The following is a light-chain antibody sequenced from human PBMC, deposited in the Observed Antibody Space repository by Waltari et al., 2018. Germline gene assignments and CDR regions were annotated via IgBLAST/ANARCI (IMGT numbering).Light chain of an antibody. J-gene: IGKJ4*01. V-gene: IGKV1-39*01. CDR3: LQSYTTPLT. CDR2: AAF. CDR1: QSISNS. Sequence: DIQMTQSTSSLSASVGDRVTITCRASQSISNSLNWYQQKPGKAPKLLIYAAFSLQRGVPSRFSGSASGTYFTLTISSLQPEDFATYYCLQSYTTPLTFGGGTNVEIK.